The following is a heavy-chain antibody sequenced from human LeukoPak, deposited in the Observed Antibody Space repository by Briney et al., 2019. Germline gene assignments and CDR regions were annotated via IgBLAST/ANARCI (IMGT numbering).Heavy chain of an antibody. V-gene: IGHV4-39*01. Sequence: PSETLSLTCSVSGDSMSGSTYYWAWLRQPPGKGLEWVGSGYYRGTNYHHPSLKSRATITMEARNQFSLTLTSVTAADTSVYYCGRLGIHKPYSLDYWGQGTLVTVSS. CDR1: GDSMSGSTYY. D-gene: IGHD4-11*01. CDR3: GRLGIHKPYSLDY. CDR2: GYYRGTN. J-gene: IGHJ4*02.